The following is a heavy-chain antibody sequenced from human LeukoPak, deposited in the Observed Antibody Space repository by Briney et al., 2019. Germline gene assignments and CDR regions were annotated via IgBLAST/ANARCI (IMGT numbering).Heavy chain of an antibody. CDR3: ARGLGSSSWYNWFDP. CDR2: INHSGST. CDR1: GGSFSGYY. J-gene: IGHJ5*02. V-gene: IGHV4-34*01. Sequence: SETLSLTCAVYGGSFSGYYWSWIRQPPGKGLEWVGEINHSGSTNYNPSLQSRVTISVEASKTQFTLKLSSVTAADTAVYYCARGLGSSSWYNWFDPWGQGTLVTASS. D-gene: IGHD6-13*01.